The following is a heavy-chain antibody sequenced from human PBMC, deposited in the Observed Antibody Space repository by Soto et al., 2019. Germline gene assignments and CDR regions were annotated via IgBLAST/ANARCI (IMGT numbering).Heavy chain of an antibody. J-gene: IGHJ4*02. Sequence: QVQLVQSGAEVKKPGASVKVSCKASGYTFTNFGISWVRQAPGQGLEWMGWISAYNGNKNYVQNCQGRATMTADTTTSLAYMRLRSMRSDDTAVYYCARGGTPSDYWGQGTLVTVSS. CDR1: GYTFTNFG. D-gene: IGHD3-16*01. CDR2: ISAYNGNK. CDR3: ARGGTPSDY. V-gene: IGHV1-18*01.